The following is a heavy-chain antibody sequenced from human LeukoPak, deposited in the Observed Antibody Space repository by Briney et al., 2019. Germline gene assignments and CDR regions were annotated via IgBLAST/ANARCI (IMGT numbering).Heavy chain of an antibody. V-gene: IGHV3-30*02. D-gene: IGHD3-10*01. CDR1: GFTFSSYG. CDR2: IRYDGSNK. Sequence: GGSLRLSCAASGFTFSSYGMHWVRQALGKGLEWVAFIRYDGSNKYYADSVKGRFTISRDNSKNTLYLQMNSLRAEDTAVYYCAKDGEAYGSGSYTWFDPWGQGTLVTASS. J-gene: IGHJ5*02. CDR3: AKDGEAYGSGSYTWFDP.